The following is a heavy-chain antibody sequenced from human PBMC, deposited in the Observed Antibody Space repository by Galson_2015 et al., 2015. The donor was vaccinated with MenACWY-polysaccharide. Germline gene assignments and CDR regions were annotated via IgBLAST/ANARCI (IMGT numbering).Heavy chain of an antibody. J-gene: IGHJ4*02. CDR3: VRDLSTWFPIIFFDY. Sequence: SVKVSCKASGYTFISFGISWVRQAPGQGPEWMGWISGYTGDTNYAQNVQGRVAMTTETSTSTVYVELRSLRSDDTAVYYCVRDLSTWFPIIFFDYWGQGTLVTVSS. CDR2: ISGYTGDT. D-gene: IGHD2-21*01. V-gene: IGHV1-18*01. CDR1: GYTFISFG.